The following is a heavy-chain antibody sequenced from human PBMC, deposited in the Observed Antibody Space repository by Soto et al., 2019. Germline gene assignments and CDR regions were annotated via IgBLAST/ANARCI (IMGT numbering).Heavy chain of an antibody. Sequence: SETLSLTCTVSGGSISSADYYWSWVRQPPGKGLEWIGYIYYSGSTFFNPSLKSRVTISKNTSRNQFSLRLNSVTAADTAVYYCARAIVVTIGGMDVWGQGTTVTVSS. CDR2: IYYSGST. V-gene: IGHV4-30-4*01. CDR3: ARAIVVTIGGMDV. CDR1: GGSISSADYY. D-gene: IGHD5-12*01. J-gene: IGHJ6*02.